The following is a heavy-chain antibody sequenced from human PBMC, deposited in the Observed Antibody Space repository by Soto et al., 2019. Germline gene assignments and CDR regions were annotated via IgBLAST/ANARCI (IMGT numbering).Heavy chain of an antibody. CDR3: ARRLYYDSSGFEGGGMDV. CDR2: IYYSGRT. Sequence: PSETLSVTCTVSRGSIASGSYYWGWIRQPPGKGLEWIGSIYYSGRTYYNPSLKSRVTISVDTSKNQFSLKLSSVTAADTAVYYCARRLYYDSSGFEGGGMDVWGQGTTVT. J-gene: IGHJ6*02. D-gene: IGHD3-22*01. CDR1: RGSIASGSYY. V-gene: IGHV4-39*01.